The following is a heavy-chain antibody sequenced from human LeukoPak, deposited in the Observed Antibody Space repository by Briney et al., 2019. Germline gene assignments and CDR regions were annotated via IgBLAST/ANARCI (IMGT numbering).Heavy chain of an antibody. CDR1: GGTFSSYA. D-gene: IGHD2-2*02. J-gene: IGHJ3*02. CDR2: IIPILGIA. CDR3: ARGRFDCSSTSCYNRGAFDI. Sequence: GASVKVSCKASGGTFSSYAISWVRQAPGQGLEWMGRIIPILGIANYAQKFQGRVTITADESTSTAYMELSSLRSEDTAVYYCARGRFDCSSTSCYNRGAFDIWGQGTMVTVSS. V-gene: IGHV1-69*04.